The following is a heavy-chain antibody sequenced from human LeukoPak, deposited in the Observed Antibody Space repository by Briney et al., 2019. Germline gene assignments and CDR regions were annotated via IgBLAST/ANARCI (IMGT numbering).Heavy chain of an antibody. CDR1: GFTFRDSY. V-gene: IGHV3-11*04. J-gene: IGHJ4*02. Sequence: PGGSLRLSCAASGFTFRDSYMTWVRQAPGKGLDWVSYIGSTGSPIYYADSVKGRFTISRDNAKNSLYLQMNSLRAEDTAVYYCASLYSYGHTNWGQGTLVTVSS. D-gene: IGHD5-18*01. CDR2: IGSTGSPI. CDR3: ASLYSYGHTN.